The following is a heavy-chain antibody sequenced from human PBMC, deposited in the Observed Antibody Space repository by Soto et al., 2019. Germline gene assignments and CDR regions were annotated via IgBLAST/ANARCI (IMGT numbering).Heavy chain of an antibody. Sequence: EVQLLESGGGLVQPGGSLRLSCAASGFTFSSYAMSWVRQAPGKGLEWVSALSGSGGTTYYADSLKGRFTFSRDNSKNTLDLQMNSLRAEDTAVYYCAKTANGWFSAFDIWGPGTMVTVSS. V-gene: IGHV3-23*01. J-gene: IGHJ3*02. D-gene: IGHD6-19*01. CDR3: AKTANGWFSAFDI. CDR1: GFTFSSYA. CDR2: LSGSGGTT.